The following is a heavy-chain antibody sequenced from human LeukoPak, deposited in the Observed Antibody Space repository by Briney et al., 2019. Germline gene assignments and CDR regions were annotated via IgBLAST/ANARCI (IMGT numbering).Heavy chain of an antibody. D-gene: IGHD3-3*01. CDR3: ARTSSFWSGYYQPFDY. Sequence: GESLKISCKGSGYSFTSYWIGWVRPMPGKGLEWMGIIYPGDSDTRYSPSFQGQVTISADKSISTAYLQWSSLKASDTAMYYCARTSSFWSGYYQPFDYWGQGTLVTVSS. CDR2: IYPGDSDT. V-gene: IGHV5-51*01. J-gene: IGHJ4*02. CDR1: GYSFTSYW.